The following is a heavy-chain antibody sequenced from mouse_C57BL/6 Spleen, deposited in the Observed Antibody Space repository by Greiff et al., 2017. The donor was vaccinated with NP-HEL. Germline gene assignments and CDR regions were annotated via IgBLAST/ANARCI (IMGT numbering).Heavy chain of an antibody. D-gene: IGHD2-1*01. Sequence: QVQLQQSGPELVKPGASVKISCKASGYAFSSSWMNWVKQRPGTGLEWIGRIYPGDGDTNYNGKFKGKATLTADKSSSTAYMQLISLTSEDSAVYFWARFYGNYFDYWGQGTTLTVSS. J-gene: IGHJ2*01. CDR1: GYAFSSSW. V-gene: IGHV1-82*01. CDR3: ARFYGNYFDY. CDR2: IYPGDGDT.